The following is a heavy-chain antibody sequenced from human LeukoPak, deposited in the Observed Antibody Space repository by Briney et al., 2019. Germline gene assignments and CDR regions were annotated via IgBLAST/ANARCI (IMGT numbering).Heavy chain of an antibody. V-gene: IGHV1-69*13. Sequence: SVKVSCKASGGTFISYDISWVRQAPGQGLEWMGGITPIFGTAKYAQKFQGRVTITAVESMSTAYMELSSLRSEDTAVYYCARGWLAETTVVTPYNYWGQGTLVTVSS. CDR1: GGTFISYD. CDR2: ITPIFGTA. D-gene: IGHD4-23*01. CDR3: ARGWLAETTVVTPYNY. J-gene: IGHJ4*02.